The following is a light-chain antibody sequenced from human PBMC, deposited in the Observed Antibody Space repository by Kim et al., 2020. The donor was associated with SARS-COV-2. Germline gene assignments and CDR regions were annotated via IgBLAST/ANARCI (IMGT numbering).Light chain of an antibody. J-gene: IGKJ2*01. Sequence: EIVVTQSPATLSVSPGERATLSCRASQSVGLHFAWYQVKAGQAPRLLIYDASRRATGISARFTGSGSGTESTLTITSLQSEDFAVYYCQQYETWSYTFGQGTKLEI. CDR1: QSVGLH. V-gene: IGKV3-15*01. CDR2: DAS. CDR3: QQYETWSYT.